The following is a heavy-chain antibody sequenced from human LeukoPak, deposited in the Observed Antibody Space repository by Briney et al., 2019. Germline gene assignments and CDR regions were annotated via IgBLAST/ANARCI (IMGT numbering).Heavy chain of an antibody. Sequence: GGSLRLSCAASEFAFSRNNMHWVRQAPGKGLEWVSFISYDGSDKNYAESVKGRSTISTDNSKKTLFLQMNSPGAGDTALYYCAKDQGGGHCSFDYWGQGTLVTVSS. D-gene: IGHD2-21*02. CDR1: EFAFSRNN. V-gene: IGHV3-30*02. CDR2: ISYDGSDK. CDR3: AKDQGGGHCSFDY. J-gene: IGHJ4*02.